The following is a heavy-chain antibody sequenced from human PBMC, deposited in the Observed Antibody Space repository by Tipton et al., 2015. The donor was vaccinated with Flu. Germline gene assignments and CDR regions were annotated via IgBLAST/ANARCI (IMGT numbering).Heavy chain of an antibody. CDR2: IYTRGST. V-gene: IGHV4-61*02. J-gene: IGHJ6*03. Sequence: TLSLTCTVSGGSISSGNYYWTWIRQPAGKGLEWIGRIYTRGSTNYNPSLKSRVTMSVDTSKNQFSLKLSSVTAADTAVYYRARGGAGITMVRGATYYYYYMDVWGKGTTVTVSS. D-gene: IGHD3-10*01. CDR3: ARGGAGITMVRGATYYYYYMDV. CDR1: GGSISSGNYY.